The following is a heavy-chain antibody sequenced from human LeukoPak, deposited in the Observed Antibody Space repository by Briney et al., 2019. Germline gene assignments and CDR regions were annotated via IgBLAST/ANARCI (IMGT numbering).Heavy chain of an antibody. Sequence: PGGSLRLSCAAPGITFNDYSMNWVRQAPGKGLEWVSYISTGSTTIYYADSVKGRFTISRDNAKNSLFLQMNSLRTDDTAVYYCAREPPSRIINGILVPGNFFDMWGQGTMVTVSS. V-gene: IGHV3-48*04. CDR2: ISTGSTTI. CDR3: AREPPSRIINGILVPGNFFDM. J-gene: IGHJ3*02. CDR1: GITFNDYS. D-gene: IGHD2-8*01.